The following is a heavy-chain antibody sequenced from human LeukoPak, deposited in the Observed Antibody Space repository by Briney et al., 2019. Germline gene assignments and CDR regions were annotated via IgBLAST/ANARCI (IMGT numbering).Heavy chain of an antibody. CDR3: ARGADYIWVSYRYKPAARPFDY. J-gene: IGHJ4*02. CDR1: GGSFSGYY. CDR2: INHSAST. D-gene: IGHD3-16*02. Sequence: PSETLSLTCAVYGGSFSGYYWSWIRQPPGKGLEWIGEINHSASTNYNPSLKSRVTISVDTSKNQFSLKLSSVTAADTAVYYCARGADYIWVSYRYKPAARPFDYWGQGTLVTVSS. V-gene: IGHV4-34*01.